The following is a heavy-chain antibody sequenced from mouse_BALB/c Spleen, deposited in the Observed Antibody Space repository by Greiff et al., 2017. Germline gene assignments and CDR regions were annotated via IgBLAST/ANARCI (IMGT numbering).Heavy chain of an antibody. CDR3: ARRRLDY. CDR2: ISTYYGDA. Sequence: QVHVKQSGAELVRPGVSVKISCKGSGYTFTDYAMHWVKQSHAKSLEWIGVISTYYGDASYNQKFKGKATMTVDKSSSTAYMELARLTSEDSAIYYCARRRLDYWGQGTTLTVSS. D-gene: IGHD1-1*01. V-gene: IGHV1S137*01. J-gene: IGHJ2*01. CDR1: GYTFTDYA.